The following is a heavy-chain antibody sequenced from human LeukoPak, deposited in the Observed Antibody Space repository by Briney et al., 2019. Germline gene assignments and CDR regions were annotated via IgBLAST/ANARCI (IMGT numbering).Heavy chain of an antibody. D-gene: IGHD3-10*01. Sequence: SQTLSLTCTVSGGSISSGSYYWRWIRQPAGTGLEWIGRIYTSGSTNYNPSLKSRVTISVDTSKNQFSLKLSSVTAADTAVYYCARDIWFGDSRWGQGTLVTVSS. CDR2: IYTSGST. CDR3: ARDIWFGDSR. CDR1: GGSISSGSYY. J-gene: IGHJ4*02. V-gene: IGHV4-61*02.